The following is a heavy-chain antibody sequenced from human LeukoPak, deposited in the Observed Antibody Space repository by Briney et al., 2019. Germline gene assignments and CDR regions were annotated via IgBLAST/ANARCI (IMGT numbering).Heavy chain of an antibody. Sequence: GGSLRLSCAASGFTFSSYWMSWVRQAPGKGLEWVANIKQEGSEKYYVDSVKGGFTISRDNTKNSLYLQTNSLRAEDTAVYYCARDTGGSGWYGFDSFDIWGQGTMVTVSS. CDR1: GFTFSSYW. CDR2: IKQEGSEK. CDR3: ARDTGGSGWYGFDSFDI. D-gene: IGHD6-19*01. V-gene: IGHV3-7*01. J-gene: IGHJ3*02.